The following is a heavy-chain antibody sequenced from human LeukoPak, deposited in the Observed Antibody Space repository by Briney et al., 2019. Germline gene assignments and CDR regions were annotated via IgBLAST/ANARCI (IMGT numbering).Heavy chain of an antibody. Sequence: SVKVSCKASGYTFTSYGISWVRQAPGQGLEWMGGIIPIFGTANYAQKFQGRVTITADESTSTAYMELSSLRSEDTAVYYCARNTAAGYYYYYMDVWGKGTTVTISS. CDR3: ARNTAAGYYYYYMDV. J-gene: IGHJ6*03. D-gene: IGHD6-13*01. CDR1: GYTFTSYG. CDR2: IIPIFGTA. V-gene: IGHV1-69*13.